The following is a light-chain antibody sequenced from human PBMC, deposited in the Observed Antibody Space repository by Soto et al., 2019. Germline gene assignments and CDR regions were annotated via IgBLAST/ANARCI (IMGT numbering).Light chain of an antibody. Sequence: ETVLTQSPATLSLSPGERATLSCRASQSIDIYLAWYQQRPGQAPRLLIYEGSNRATGIPGRFSGSGSGTDFTLTISSLEPEDFAIYYCQQRKYWPPLTFGGGTRVEIK. CDR3: QQRKYWPPLT. CDR2: EGS. CDR1: QSIDIY. V-gene: IGKV3-11*01. J-gene: IGKJ4*01.